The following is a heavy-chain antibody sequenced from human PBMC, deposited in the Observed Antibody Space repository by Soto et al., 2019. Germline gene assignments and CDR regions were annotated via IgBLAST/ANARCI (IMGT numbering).Heavy chain of an antibody. Sequence: ASVKVSCKASGYTFTSYGIRWVRQAPGQGLEWMGWISAYNGNTNYAQKLQGRVTMTTDTSTSTAYMELRSLRSDDTAVYYCARVGYCSSTSCYYRYYYMDVWGKGTTVTVSS. CDR2: ISAYNGNT. CDR3: ARVGYCSSTSCYYRYYYMDV. D-gene: IGHD2-2*01. V-gene: IGHV1-18*01. CDR1: GYTFTSYG. J-gene: IGHJ6*03.